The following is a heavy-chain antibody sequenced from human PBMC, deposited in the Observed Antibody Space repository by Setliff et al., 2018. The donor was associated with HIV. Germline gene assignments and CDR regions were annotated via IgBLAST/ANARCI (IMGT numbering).Heavy chain of an antibody. D-gene: IGHD3-22*01. J-gene: IGHJ4*02. V-gene: IGHV1-69*10. CDR3: ARHPHHYDSSGYPYSYYFDY. CDR2: IIPILGIA. CDR1: GGTFSSYA. Sequence: GASVKVSCKASGGTFSSYAISWVRQAPGQGLEWMGGIIPILGIANYAQKFQGRVTITTDESTSTAYMELSSLRSEDTAVYYCARHPHHYDSSGYPYSYYFDYWGQGTLVTVSS.